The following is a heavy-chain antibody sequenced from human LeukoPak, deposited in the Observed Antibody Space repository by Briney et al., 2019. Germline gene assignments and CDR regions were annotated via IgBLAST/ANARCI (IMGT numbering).Heavy chain of an antibody. CDR3: AKGFGGLWSPLDY. D-gene: IGHD3-16*01. V-gene: IGHV3-30*04. CDR2: LSSDGSNE. CDR1: GFTFSRYF. Sequence: GGSLRLSCVGSGFTFSRYFLHWVRQAPGKGLEWVAVLSSDGSNEYYADSVKGRFTISRDNSKNTLYLQMNSLRAEDTAVYYCAKGFGGLWSPLDYWGQGTLVTVSS. J-gene: IGHJ4*02.